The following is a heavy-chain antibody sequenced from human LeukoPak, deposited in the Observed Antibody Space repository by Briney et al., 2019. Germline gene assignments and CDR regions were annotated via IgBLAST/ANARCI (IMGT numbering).Heavy chain of an antibody. CDR3: ARSPWGTLRWVSWGNFDY. CDR2: IYYSGST. Sequence: SETLSLTCTVSGGSISSSSYYWDWIRQPPGKGLEWIGSIYYSGSTYYNPSLKSRVTISVDTSKNQFSLKLSSVTAADTAVYYCARSPWGTLRWVSWGNFDYWGQGTLVTVSS. J-gene: IGHJ4*02. D-gene: IGHD3-16*01. CDR1: GGSISSSSYY. V-gene: IGHV4-39*07.